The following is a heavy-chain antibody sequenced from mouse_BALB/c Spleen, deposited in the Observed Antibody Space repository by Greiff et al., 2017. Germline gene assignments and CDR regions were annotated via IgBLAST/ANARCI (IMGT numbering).Heavy chain of an antibody. CDR2: IDPANGNT. V-gene: IGHV14-3*02. J-gene: IGHJ2*01. Sequence: EVQLQQSGAELVKPGASVKLSCTASGFNIKDTYMHWVKQRPEQGLEWIGRIDPANGNTKYDPKFQGKATITADTSSNTAYLQLSSLTSEDTAVYYCARSSGYYVDFDYWGQGTTLTVSS. D-gene: IGHD2-3*01. CDR1: GFNIKDTY. CDR3: ARSSGYYVDFDY.